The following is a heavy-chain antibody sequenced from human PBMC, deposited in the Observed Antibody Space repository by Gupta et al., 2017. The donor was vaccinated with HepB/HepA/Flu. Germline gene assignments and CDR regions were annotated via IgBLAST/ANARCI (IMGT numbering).Heavy chain of an antibody. CDR3: ARDPETYSSSSAYFDY. V-gene: IGHV3-7*01. J-gene: IGHJ4*02. CDR2: IKQDGSEK. D-gene: IGHD6-6*01. CDR1: GFTFSSYW. Sequence: EVQLVESGGGLVQPGGSLRLSCAASGFTFSSYWMSWVRQAPGKGLEWVANIKQDGSEKYYVDSVKGRFTISRDNAKNSLYLQMNSLRAEDTAVYYCARDPETYSSSSAYFDYWGQGTLVTVSS.